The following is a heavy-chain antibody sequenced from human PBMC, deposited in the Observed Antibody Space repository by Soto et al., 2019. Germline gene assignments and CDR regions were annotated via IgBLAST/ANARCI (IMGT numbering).Heavy chain of an antibody. Sequence: SETLSLTCTFSVVSITTSSYFCGWIRQPPGKGLEWIGSVYYGGSTNYNPSLKGRVTISVDTSKNQFSLKLSSVTAADTAVYYCARGSSGGSRGYYFDYWGQGTLVIVSS. CDR2: VYYGGST. D-gene: IGHD6-19*01. V-gene: IGHV4-39*07. J-gene: IGHJ4*02. CDR1: VVSITTSSYF. CDR3: ARGSSGGSRGYYFDY.